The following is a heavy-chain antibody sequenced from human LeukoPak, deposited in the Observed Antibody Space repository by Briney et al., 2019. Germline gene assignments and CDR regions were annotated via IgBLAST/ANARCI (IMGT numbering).Heavy chain of an antibody. CDR3: ARDRAYQLQGMDV. Sequence: GGSLRLSCAASGFTFSSYAMSWIRQAPGKGLEWVSVIYSGGSTYYADSVKGRFTISRDNSKNTLYLQMNSLRAEDTAVYYCARDRAYQLQGMDVWGQGTTVTVSS. CDR1: GFTFSSYA. D-gene: IGHD2-2*01. J-gene: IGHJ6*02. CDR2: IYSGGST. V-gene: IGHV3-53*01.